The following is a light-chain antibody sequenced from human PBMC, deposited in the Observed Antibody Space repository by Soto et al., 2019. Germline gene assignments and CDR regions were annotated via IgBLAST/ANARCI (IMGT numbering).Light chain of an antibody. Sequence: EIVMTQSPDTLSVSPGERVTLSCRASQSVSSYLAWFQQKPGQAPRLLIYGASTRATGIPARFSGSGSGAEFTLTISSLQSEDFAVYYCQQYNNWPPLTFGGGTKVEIK. CDR3: QQYNNWPPLT. J-gene: IGKJ4*01. V-gene: IGKV3D-15*01. CDR2: GAS. CDR1: QSVSSY.